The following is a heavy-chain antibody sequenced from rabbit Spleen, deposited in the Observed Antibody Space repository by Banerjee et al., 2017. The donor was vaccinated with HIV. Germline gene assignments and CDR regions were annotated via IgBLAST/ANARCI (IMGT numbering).Heavy chain of an antibody. D-gene: IGHD6-1*01. J-gene: IGHJ4*01. Sequence: QSLEESGGDLVKPEGSLTLTCTASGFSLNDKDVMCWVRQAPGKGLEWIACIYPGFGIRNYANSMKGRFTISKTSSTTLTLKMTSLTAADTATYFCAKDGGDAGDGYGLWGQGTLVTVS. CDR3: AKDGGDAGDGYGL. CDR1: GFSLNDKDV. CDR2: IYPGFGIR. V-gene: IGHV1S40*01.